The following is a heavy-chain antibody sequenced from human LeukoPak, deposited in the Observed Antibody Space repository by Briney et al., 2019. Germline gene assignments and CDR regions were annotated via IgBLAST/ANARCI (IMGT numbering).Heavy chain of an antibody. Sequence: GGSLRLSCAASGFTFDNYAMHWVRQAPGKGLEWLSIISWNSGYVGYADSVKGRFTISRDNAKKSLDLQMNSLRAEDTAFYYCAKVRGTYSSGFFFDYWGQGTLVTVPS. CDR3: AKVRGTYSSGFFFDY. CDR2: ISWNSGYV. J-gene: IGHJ4*02. D-gene: IGHD6-19*01. CDR1: GFTFDNYA. V-gene: IGHV3-9*01.